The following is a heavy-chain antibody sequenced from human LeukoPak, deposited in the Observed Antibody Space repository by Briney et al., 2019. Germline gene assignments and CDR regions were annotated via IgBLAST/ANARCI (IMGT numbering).Heavy chain of an antibody. J-gene: IGHJ6*02. V-gene: IGHV3-21*06. D-gene: IGHD3-10*01. CDR1: GFTFSSYS. CDR3: TRDRGSGSYYSDYYGMDV. CDR2: ISSSGSYI. Sequence: GGSLRLSCAASGFTFSSYSLSWVRQAPGKGLEWVSSISSSGSYIYYAHSVKGRFTISRDSAKNSLNLQMNSLRAEDTAVYYCTRDRGSGSYYSDYYGMDVWGQGTTVTVSS.